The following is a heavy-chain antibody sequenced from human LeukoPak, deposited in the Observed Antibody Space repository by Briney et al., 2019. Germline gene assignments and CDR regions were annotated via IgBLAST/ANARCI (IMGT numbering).Heavy chain of an antibody. V-gene: IGHV3-9*01. D-gene: IGHD1-1*01. J-gene: IGHJ1*01. CDR3: AKDMDRTGWYFQH. Sequence: GGSLRLSCAASGFTFDDYAMHWVRQAPGQGLEWVSGISWNSGSIGYADSVKGRFTISRDNAKNSLYLQMNSLRAEDTALYYCAKDMDRTGWYFQHWGQGTLVTVSS. CDR1: GFTFDDYA. CDR2: ISWNSGSI.